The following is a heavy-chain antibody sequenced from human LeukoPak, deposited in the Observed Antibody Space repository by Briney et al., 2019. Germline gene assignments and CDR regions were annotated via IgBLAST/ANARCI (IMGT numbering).Heavy chain of an antibody. D-gene: IGHD3-3*01. V-gene: IGHV4-34*01. CDR1: GGSFSGYY. CDR3: SRGVYDFWSGSPYFDY. J-gene: IGHJ4*02. CDR2: INHSGST. Sequence: SETLSLTCAVYGGSFSGYYWSWIRQPPGKGLEWIGEINHSGSTNYNPSLKSRVTISVDTSKNQFSLKLSSVTAADTAVYYCSRGVYDFWSGSPYFDYWGQGTLVTVSS.